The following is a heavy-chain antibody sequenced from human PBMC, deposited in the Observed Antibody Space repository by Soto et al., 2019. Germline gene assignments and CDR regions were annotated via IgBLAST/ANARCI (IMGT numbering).Heavy chain of an antibody. J-gene: IGHJ4*02. CDR3: ARDGRVGSHPFLDY. V-gene: IGHV3-7*04. CDR1: GFTFSSYW. Sequence: EVQLVESGGGLVQPGGSLRLSCAASGFTFSSYWMSWVRQAPGKGLEWVANIKQDGSEKYYVDSVKGRFTISRDNAKNSLYLQMNSLRAEDTAVYYCARDGRVGSHPFLDYWGQGTLVTVSS. CDR2: IKQDGSEK. D-gene: IGHD1-26*01.